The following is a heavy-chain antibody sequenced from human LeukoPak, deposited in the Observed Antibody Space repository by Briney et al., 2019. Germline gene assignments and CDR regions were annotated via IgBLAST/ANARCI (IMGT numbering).Heavy chain of an antibody. V-gene: IGHV3-30*18. CDR3: AKDRYSYAFEYSDS. J-gene: IGHJ4*02. CDR1: GFTFSSYG. D-gene: IGHD5-18*01. Sequence: GGSLRLSCAASGFTFSSYGMHWVRQAPGKGLDWVAVISNDGSKKYYADSVKGRFTISRDNSKNTLSLQVSSLRTEDTAVYYCAKDRYSYAFEYSDSWGRGTLVTVSS. CDR2: ISNDGSKK.